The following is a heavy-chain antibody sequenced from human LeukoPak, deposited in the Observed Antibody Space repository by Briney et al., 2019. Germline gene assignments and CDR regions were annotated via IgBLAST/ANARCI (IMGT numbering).Heavy chain of an antibody. Sequence: SQTLSLTCTVSGGSITSGNYYWSWIRQPAGKRLEWIGRVYRNGNTNYNPSFKSRVTISVDKSKNQLSLNLNSVTAADTALYLCAREIVATISGYFHYYYMTVWGKGTMVTISS. V-gene: IGHV4-61*02. CDR3: AREIVATISGYFHYYYMTV. D-gene: IGHD5-12*01. CDR2: VYRNGNT. CDR1: GGSITSGNYY. J-gene: IGHJ6*03.